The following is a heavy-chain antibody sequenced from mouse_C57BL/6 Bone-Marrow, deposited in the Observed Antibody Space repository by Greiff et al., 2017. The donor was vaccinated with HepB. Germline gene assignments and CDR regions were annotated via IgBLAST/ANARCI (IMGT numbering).Heavy chain of an antibody. J-gene: IGHJ2*01. CDR2: IDTNSGGT. D-gene: IGHD1-1*01. Sequence: QVQLQQPGAELVKPGASVKLSCKASGYTFTSYWMHWVKQRPGRGLEWIGRIDTNSGGTKYNEKFKSKATLTVDKPSSPAYMQLSSLTSEDSAVYYCARPVVGGDFDYWGQGTTLTVSS. CDR1: GYTFTSYW. CDR3: ARPVVGGDFDY. V-gene: IGHV1-72*01.